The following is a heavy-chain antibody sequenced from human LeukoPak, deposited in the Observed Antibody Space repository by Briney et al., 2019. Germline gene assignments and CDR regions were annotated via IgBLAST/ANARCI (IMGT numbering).Heavy chain of an antibody. Sequence: GGSLRLSCAASGFTFSSYWMSWVRQAPGKGLEWVANIKQDGSEKYYVDSVKGRFTISRDNAKNSLYLQMNSLRAEDTAVYYCARGSGYSSFYYYYGMDVWGQGTTVTVSS. D-gene: IGHD5-18*01. CDR1: GFTFSSYW. CDR3: ARGSGYSSFYYYYGMDV. CDR2: IKQDGSEK. V-gene: IGHV3-7*01. J-gene: IGHJ6*02.